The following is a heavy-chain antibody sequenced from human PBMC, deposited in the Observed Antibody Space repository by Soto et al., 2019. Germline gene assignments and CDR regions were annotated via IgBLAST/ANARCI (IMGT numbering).Heavy chain of an antibody. CDR2: IRSKAYGGTT. J-gene: IGHJ6*02. CDR1: GFTFGDYA. V-gene: IGHV3-49*04. Sequence: GGSLRLSCTASGFTFGDYAMSWVRQAPGKGLEWVGFIRSKAYGGTTEYAASVKGRFTISRDDSKSIAYLQMNSLKTEDTAVYYCTRDGPSDGYNPTPYYYYYGMDVWGQGTTVTVSS. D-gene: IGHD5-12*01. CDR3: TRDGPSDGYNPTPYYYYYGMDV.